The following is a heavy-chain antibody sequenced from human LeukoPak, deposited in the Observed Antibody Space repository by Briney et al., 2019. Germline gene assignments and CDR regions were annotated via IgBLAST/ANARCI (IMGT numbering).Heavy chain of an antibody. Sequence: GESLKISCKGSGYIFTIYWIGWVRQMPGKGLEWMGIIYPGDSDTRYSPSFQGQVTISAAKSINTAYLQWSSLKASDTAIYYCARTWSDDWRNGVDVWGQGTTVTVSS. D-gene: IGHD1-1*01. V-gene: IGHV5-51*01. CDR1: GYIFTIYW. CDR3: ARTWSDDWRNGVDV. J-gene: IGHJ6*02. CDR2: IYPGDSDT.